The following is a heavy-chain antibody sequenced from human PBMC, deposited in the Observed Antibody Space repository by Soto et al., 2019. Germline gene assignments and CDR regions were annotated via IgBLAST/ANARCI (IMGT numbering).Heavy chain of an antibody. CDR2: TGISGRTT. J-gene: IGHJ4*02. D-gene: IGHD1-20*01. V-gene: IGHV3-23*01. CDR3: ATVHNTSRSFDY. Sequence: GGSLRLSCAASGFSVNTYAMSWVRQAPGKGLEWVSTTGISGRTTYYADSVKGRFTVSRDDSKNTLDLQMSSLRAEDTAVYYCATVHNTSRSFDYWGQGTLVTVSS. CDR1: GFSVNTYA.